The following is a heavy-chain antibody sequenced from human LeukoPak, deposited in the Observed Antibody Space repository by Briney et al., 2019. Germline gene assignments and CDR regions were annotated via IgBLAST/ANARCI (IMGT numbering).Heavy chain of an antibody. V-gene: IGHV4-38-2*02. D-gene: IGHD4-17*01. CDR1: GYSISSGFY. CDR2: IYHSATT. CDR3: ARASHDYGDYSHFDY. Sequence: SETLSLSCTVSGYSISSGFYWGWIRQPPGKGLEWIGSIYHSATTHYNSSLKSRVTISVDTSKNQFSLKLSSVTAADTAVYYCARASHDYGDYSHFDYWGQGTLVTVSS. J-gene: IGHJ4*02.